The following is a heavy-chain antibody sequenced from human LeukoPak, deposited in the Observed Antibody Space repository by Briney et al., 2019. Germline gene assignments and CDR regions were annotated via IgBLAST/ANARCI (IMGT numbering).Heavy chain of an antibody. V-gene: IGHV1-69*01. CDR1: GGTFISYA. D-gene: IGHD1-26*01. CDR3: ARFILGSYYTFDY. J-gene: IGHJ4*02. Sequence: SVKVSCKASGGTFISYAISWVRQAPGQGLEWMGGIIPIFGTANYAQKFQGRVTITADESTSTAYMELSSLRSEDTAVYYCARFILGSYYTFDYWGQGTLVTVSS. CDR2: IIPIFGTA.